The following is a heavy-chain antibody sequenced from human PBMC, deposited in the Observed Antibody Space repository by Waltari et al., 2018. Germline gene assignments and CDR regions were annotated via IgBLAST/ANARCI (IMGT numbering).Heavy chain of an antibody. D-gene: IGHD3-10*01. CDR1: GYTFTSYY. Sequence: QVQLVQSGAEVKKPGASVKVSCKASGYTFTSYYMHCVRQAPAQGHEWKGIINPSCGSTSYAQKCQGRVTVTMDTSTSTVNMELSSLRLEDTAVYDCARAITMVRGVTLNWFDPWGQGTLVTVSS. CDR2: INPSCGST. J-gene: IGHJ5*02. CDR3: ARAITMVRGVTLNWFDP. V-gene: IGHV1-46*03.